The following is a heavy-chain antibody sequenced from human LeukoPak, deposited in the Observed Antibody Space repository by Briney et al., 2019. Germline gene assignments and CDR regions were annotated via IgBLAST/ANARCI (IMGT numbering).Heavy chain of an antibody. CDR2: IRSTANGYAT. CDR3: TGNYYGSGSYADFGY. V-gene: IGHV3-73*01. Sequence: GGSLRLSCAASGFTFSGSALHWVRQASGKGLEWVGRIRSTANGYATAYAASVKGRFTISRDDSKNTAYLQMDSLKTEDTAVYYCTGNYYGSGSYADFGYWGQGTLVTVSS. CDR1: GFTFSGSA. J-gene: IGHJ4*02. D-gene: IGHD3-10*01.